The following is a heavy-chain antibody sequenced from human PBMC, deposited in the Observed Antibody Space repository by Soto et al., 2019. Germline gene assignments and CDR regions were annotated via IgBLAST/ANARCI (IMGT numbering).Heavy chain of an antibody. CDR2: VYYTGLT. CDR3: ARRANYYDTNGYYTDS. D-gene: IGHD3-22*01. CDR1: GASISEGGYY. J-gene: IGHJ4*02. Sequence: QVQLQESGPGLVKPSQTLSLTCTVSGASISEGGYYWSWIRQFPGQGLEWIGYVYYTGLTFYSPSLKTRVITSADTSKNQFYLRLSSVTAADTAVYYCARRANYYDTNGYYTDSWGQGTLVTVTS. V-gene: IGHV4-31*03.